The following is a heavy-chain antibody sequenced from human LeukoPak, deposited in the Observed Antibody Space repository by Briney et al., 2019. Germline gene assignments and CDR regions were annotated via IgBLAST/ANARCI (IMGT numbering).Heavy chain of an antibody. CDR2: IYYSWST. Sequence: PSETLSLTCTVSGGSISSSSYYWGWIRQPPGNGLEWVGSIYYSWSTYYNPSLQSQVTISVDTSNNQFSLKLSCVTAADTAVYYCARHRHIVATNDYGGQGTLVTVSS. CDR3: ARHRHIVATNDY. D-gene: IGHD5-12*01. V-gene: IGHV4-39*01. CDR1: GGSISSSSYY. J-gene: IGHJ4*02.